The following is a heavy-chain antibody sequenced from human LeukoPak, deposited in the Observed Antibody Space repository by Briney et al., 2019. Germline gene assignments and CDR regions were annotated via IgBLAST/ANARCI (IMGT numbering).Heavy chain of an antibody. D-gene: IGHD4-17*01. CDR2: ISSSSSYI. Sequence: GGSLRLSCAASGFTFGSYSMNWVRQAPGKGLEWVSSISSSSSYIYYADSVKGRFTISRDNAKNSLYLQMNSLRAADTAVYYCARGGYGDYVRNWYFDLWGRGTLVTVSS. CDR1: GFTFGSYS. J-gene: IGHJ2*01. CDR3: ARGGYGDYVRNWYFDL. V-gene: IGHV3-21*04.